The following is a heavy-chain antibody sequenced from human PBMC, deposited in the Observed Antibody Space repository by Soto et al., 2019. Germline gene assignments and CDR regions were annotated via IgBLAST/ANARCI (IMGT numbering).Heavy chain of an antibody. V-gene: IGHV4-31*03. CDR1: GGSISSGGYY. J-gene: IGHJ4*02. CDR2: IYYSGST. Sequence: SETLSLTCTVSGGSISSGGYYWSWIRQHPGKGLEWIGYIYYSGSTYYNPSLKSRVTISVDTSKNQFSLKLSSVTAADTAVYYCARDNRGGIRRHYFDYWGQGTLVTSPQ. CDR3: ARDNRGGIRRHYFDY. D-gene: IGHD6-13*01.